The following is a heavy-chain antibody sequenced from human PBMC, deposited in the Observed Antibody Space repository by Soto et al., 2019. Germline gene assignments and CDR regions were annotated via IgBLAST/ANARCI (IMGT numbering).Heavy chain of an antibody. Sequence: DVQLVESGGGLVQPGESLRLSYAASGFTFSRYWMHWVRQAPGKGLVWVSRINSDGSSTSYAGSVKGRFTISRDNAKNTLYLQMNSLRAEDTAVSYCVRTSLVVAAATWEEYSGQGTLVTVSS. J-gene: IGHJ4*02. CDR1: GFTFSRYW. D-gene: IGHD2-15*01. CDR3: VRTSLVVAAATWEEY. V-gene: IGHV3-74*01. CDR2: INSDGSST.